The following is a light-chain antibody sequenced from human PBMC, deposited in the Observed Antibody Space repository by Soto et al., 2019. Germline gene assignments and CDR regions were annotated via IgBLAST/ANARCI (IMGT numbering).Light chain of an antibody. CDR2: AAS. CDR3: QQYYSYPPT. Sequence: AIQMTQSQSSFSASTGDRVTITCRASQGISSYLAWYQQKPGKAPKLLIYAASTLQSGVPSRFSGSGSGTDFTLTIRCLQSEDFATYYCQQYYSYPPTFGQGTKLEIK. V-gene: IGKV1-8*01. J-gene: IGKJ2*01. CDR1: QGISSY.